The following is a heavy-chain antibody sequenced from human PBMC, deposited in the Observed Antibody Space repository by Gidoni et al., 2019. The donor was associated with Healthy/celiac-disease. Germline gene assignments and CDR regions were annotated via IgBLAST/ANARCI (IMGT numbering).Heavy chain of an antibody. V-gene: IGHV3-9*01. J-gene: IGHJ3*02. D-gene: IGHD5-18*01. CDR1: GFTFDAYA. CDR2: ISWNSGSI. Sequence: EVQLVESGGGLVQPGRSLRLSCAASGFTFDAYAMHWVRQAPGKGLEWVSGISWNSGSIGYADSVKGRFTISRDNAKNSLYLQMNSLRAEDTALYYCAKGYSYGLRAFDIWGQGTMVTVSS. CDR3: AKGYSYGLRAFDI.